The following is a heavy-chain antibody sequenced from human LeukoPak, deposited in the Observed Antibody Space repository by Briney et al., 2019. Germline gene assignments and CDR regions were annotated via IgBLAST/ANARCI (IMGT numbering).Heavy chain of an antibody. CDR2: LYYGGNT. Sequence: AETLSLTCTVSGDPISSSDRYWAWIRQPPGKGLEWIASLYYGGNTYYNPSLNGRLTMNVDTSKNQLSLTLRSVTAADAALYFCARRAKSRAFDIWGQGTMVTISS. CDR1: GDPISSSDRY. CDR3: ARRAKSRAFDI. J-gene: IGHJ3*02. D-gene: IGHD3-10*01. V-gene: IGHV4-39*01.